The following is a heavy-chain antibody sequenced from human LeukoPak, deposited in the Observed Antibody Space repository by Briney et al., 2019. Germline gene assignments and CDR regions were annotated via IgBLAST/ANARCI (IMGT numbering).Heavy chain of an antibody. Sequence: PSETLSLTCAVYGGSFSGYYWSWIRQPPGKGLEWIGEINHSGSTNYNPSLKSRVTISVDTSKNQFSLKLSSVTAADTAVYYCARTIVVVPAAIPATNWFDPWGQGTLVTVSS. D-gene: IGHD2-2*02. J-gene: IGHJ5*02. V-gene: IGHV4-34*01. CDR3: ARTIVVVPAAIPATNWFDP. CDR1: GGSFSGYY. CDR2: INHSGST.